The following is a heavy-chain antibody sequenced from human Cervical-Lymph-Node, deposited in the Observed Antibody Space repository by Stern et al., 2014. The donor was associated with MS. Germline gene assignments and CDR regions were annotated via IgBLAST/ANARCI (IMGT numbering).Heavy chain of an antibody. CDR3: ARGGDYGTYPLDY. V-gene: IGHV1-2*02. J-gene: IGHJ4*02. Sequence: QVQLVQSGAEVNKPGASVKVSCKASGYTFTAYYMHWVRQAPGQGLEWMGWINPNSGGTYSAQKFQGRVTMTRDTSVNTAYMELSRLTSDDTAVYFCARGGDYGTYPLDYWGQGTLVSVSS. CDR1: GYTFTAYY. D-gene: IGHD4-17*01. CDR2: INPNSGGT.